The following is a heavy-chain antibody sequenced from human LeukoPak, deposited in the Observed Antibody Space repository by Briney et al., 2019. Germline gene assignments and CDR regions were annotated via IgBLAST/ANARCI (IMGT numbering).Heavy chain of an antibody. CDR2: INPNSGGT. CDR3: ATNRAYYFDY. Sequence: ASVKVSCKASGYTFTGYYMHWVRQAPGQGLEWMGRINPNSGGTNYAKKFHGRVTITRDTCISRAYLELSRLRSDDKAVYYCATNRAYYFDYWGQGTLVTVSS. CDR1: GYTFTGYY. J-gene: IGHJ4*02. V-gene: IGHV1-2*06.